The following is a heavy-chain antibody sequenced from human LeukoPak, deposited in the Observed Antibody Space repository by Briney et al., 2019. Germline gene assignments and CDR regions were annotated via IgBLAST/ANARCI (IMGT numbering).Heavy chain of an antibody. CDR3: AKDGFLSLRYFDWLFDY. D-gene: IGHD3-9*01. CDR1: GFTFSSYA. Sequence: GSLRLSCAAPGFTFSSYAMSWVRQAPGKGLEWVSAISGSGGSTYYADSVKGRFTISRDNSKNTLYLQMNSLRAEDTAVYYCAKDGFLSLRYFDWLFDYWGQGTLVTVSS. J-gene: IGHJ4*02. V-gene: IGHV3-23*01. CDR2: ISGSGGST.